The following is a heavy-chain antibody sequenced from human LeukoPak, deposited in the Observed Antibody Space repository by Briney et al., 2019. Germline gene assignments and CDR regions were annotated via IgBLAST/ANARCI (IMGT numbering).Heavy chain of an antibody. Sequence: ASVKVSCKASGGTFSSYAINWARQAPGQGLEWMGGIIPIFDTTNYAQNFQGRVTITADKSTNTAYMELSSLRSEDTAVYYCAKGGLVHRFDPWGQGTLVTVS. CDR2: IIPIFDTT. V-gene: IGHV1-69*06. CDR3: AKGGLVHRFDP. CDR1: GGTFSSYA. J-gene: IGHJ5*02.